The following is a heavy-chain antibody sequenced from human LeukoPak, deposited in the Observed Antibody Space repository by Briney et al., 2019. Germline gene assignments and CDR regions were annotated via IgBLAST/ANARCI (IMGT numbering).Heavy chain of an antibody. Sequence: GGSLRLSCAASGFTVSSNYMTWVRRAPGKGLEWVAVISYDGSNKYYADSVKGRFTISRDNSKNTLYLQMNSLRAEDTAVCYCANLEWNCSGGSCYSSGGQGTLVTASS. J-gene: IGHJ4*02. D-gene: IGHD2-15*01. CDR3: ANLEWNCSGGSCYSS. CDR2: ISYDGSNK. V-gene: IGHV3-30-3*01. CDR1: GFTVSSNY.